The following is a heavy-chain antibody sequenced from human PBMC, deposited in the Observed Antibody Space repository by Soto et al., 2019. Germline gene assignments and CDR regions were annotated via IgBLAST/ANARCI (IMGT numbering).Heavy chain of an antibody. CDR1: GFSFSSYS. CDR2: ISSSTSYI. V-gene: IGHV3-21*01. D-gene: IGHD2-15*01. J-gene: IGHJ5*02. CDR3: ARGYTVYCSGGTCYWFDP. Sequence: EVQLVESGGGLVKPGGSLRLSCAASGFSFSSYSMNWVRQAPGKGLEWVSSISSSTSYINYADSVKGRFTISRDNAKKSLYLQMNSLRAEDTAVYYCARGYTVYCSGGTCYWFDPWGQGTLVTVSS.